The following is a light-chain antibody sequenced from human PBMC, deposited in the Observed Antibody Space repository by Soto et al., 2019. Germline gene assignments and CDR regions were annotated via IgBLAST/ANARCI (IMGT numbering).Light chain of an antibody. V-gene: IGKV3-15*01. J-gene: IGKJ3*01. Sequence: DIVITQAPATLSVSPGERATLSCRASQTISSSLAWYQQKPGQTPRLLLYGASTRAAGIPARFSGSGSGTDFTLTITSLQSEDFAVYYCQQYNNWPPFTLGPGTNVDIK. CDR3: QQYNNWPPFT. CDR1: QTISSS. CDR2: GAS.